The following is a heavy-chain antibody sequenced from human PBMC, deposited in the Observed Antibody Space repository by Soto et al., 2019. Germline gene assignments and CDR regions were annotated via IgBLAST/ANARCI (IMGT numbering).Heavy chain of an antibody. J-gene: IGHJ4*02. V-gene: IGHV4-34*01. Sequence: PSETLSLTCDVYGGSFSGYIWTWIRQTPGKGLQWIGQINHSGSANYNPSLKSRVTISVHTSNSQFSLELSSVTAADTAVYYCGRGLITGSQYSGGWHYFDSWGKGTQVT. CDR3: GRGLITGSQYSGGWHYFDS. CDR1: GGSFSGYI. D-gene: IGHD1-26*01. CDR2: INHSGSA.